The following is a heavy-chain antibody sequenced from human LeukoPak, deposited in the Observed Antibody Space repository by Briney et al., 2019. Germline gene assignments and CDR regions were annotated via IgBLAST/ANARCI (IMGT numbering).Heavy chain of an antibody. Sequence: GGSLRLFCASSGHTFSSYGMSWAPQARAKGLEWVSAISGSGCSTHYADSVKGRFTISRDNSKNRLYLQMNSLRAEDTAVYYCAKSAGDYVSYFDYWGQGTLVTVSS. D-gene: IGHD4-17*01. CDR1: GHTFSSYG. J-gene: IGHJ4*02. CDR3: AKSAGDYVSYFDY. V-gene: IGHV3-23*01. CDR2: ISGSGCST.